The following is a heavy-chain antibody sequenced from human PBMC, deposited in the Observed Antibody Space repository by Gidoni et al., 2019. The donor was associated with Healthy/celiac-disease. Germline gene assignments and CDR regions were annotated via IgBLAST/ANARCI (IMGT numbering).Heavy chain of an antibody. D-gene: IGHD3-3*01. V-gene: IGHV1-3*01. J-gene: IGHJ5*02. CDR3: AREFYFWSGYYTGWFDP. Sequence: QVQLVQSGAEVKKPGASVKVSCKASGYTFTSYAMHWVRQAPGQRLEWMGWINAGNGNTKYSQKFQGRVTITRDTSASTAYMELSSLRSEDTAVYYCAREFYFWSGYYTGWFDPWGQGTLVTVSS. CDR2: INAGNGNT. CDR1: GYTFTSYA.